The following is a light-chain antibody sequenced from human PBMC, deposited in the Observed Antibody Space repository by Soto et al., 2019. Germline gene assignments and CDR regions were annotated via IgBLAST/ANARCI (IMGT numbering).Light chain of an antibody. J-gene: IGKJ3*01. Sequence: DIQLTQSPSSLSASVGDRVTITCQASRDIRNFLNWYQQRPGRAPKLLIYDASNLETGVPSRFSGSGSGTDFTFTISSLQPEDIAIYYCQHYNNLPFTFGPGTKVD. CDR3: QHYNNLPFT. V-gene: IGKV1-33*01. CDR1: RDIRNF. CDR2: DAS.